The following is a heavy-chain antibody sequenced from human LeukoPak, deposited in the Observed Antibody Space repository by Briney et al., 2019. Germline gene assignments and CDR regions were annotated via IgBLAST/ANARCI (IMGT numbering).Heavy chain of an antibody. Sequence: GGSLRLSCAASGFTFSSYAMSWVRQAPGKGLEWVSAISGSGGSTYYADSVKGRFPISRDNSKNTLYLQMNSLRAEDTAVYYCAKDVNYGDYGSNAFDIWGQGTMVTVSS. V-gene: IGHV3-23*01. D-gene: IGHD4-17*01. CDR1: GFTFSSYA. CDR2: ISGSGGST. CDR3: AKDVNYGDYGSNAFDI. J-gene: IGHJ3*02.